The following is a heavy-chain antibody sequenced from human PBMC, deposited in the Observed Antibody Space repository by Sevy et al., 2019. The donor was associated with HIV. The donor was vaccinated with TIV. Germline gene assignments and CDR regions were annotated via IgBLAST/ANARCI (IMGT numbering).Heavy chain of an antibody. CDR3: ATNISDISGSYRWFDS. CDR2: VYWSGSP. V-gene: IGHV4-39*01. CDR1: GGSISNSHFY. J-gene: IGHJ5*01. Sequence: SETLSLSCKVSGGSISNSHFYWGWIRQSPGKGLEWIGSVYWSGSPYYNQSLKTRITISVDTSNNQFSLHLDSVTAADTGIYYCATNISDISGSYRWFDSWGQGTLVTVSS. D-gene: IGHD3-22*01.